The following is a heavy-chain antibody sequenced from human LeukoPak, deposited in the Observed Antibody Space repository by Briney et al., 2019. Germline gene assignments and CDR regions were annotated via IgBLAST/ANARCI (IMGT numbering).Heavy chain of an antibody. CDR2: IIPIFGTA. V-gene: IGHV1-69*13. CDR3: ARDMAYYYDSSGYSHFDY. J-gene: IGHJ4*02. CDR1: GGTFSSYA. D-gene: IGHD3-22*01. Sequence: ASVKVSCKASGGTFSSYAISWVRQAPGQGLEWMGGIIPIFGTANYAQKFQGRVTVTADESTSTAYMELSSLRSEDTAVYYCARDMAYYYDSSGYSHFDYWGQGTLVTVSS.